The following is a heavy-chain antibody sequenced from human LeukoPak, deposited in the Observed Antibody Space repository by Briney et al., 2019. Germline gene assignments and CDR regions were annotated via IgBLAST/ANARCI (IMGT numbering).Heavy chain of an antibody. V-gene: IGHV3-30*18. CDR3: AKVYDSSGYYYVTHDYFDY. Sequence: GGSLRLSCAASGFTFSSYGMQWVRQAPGKGREWVAVISYDGSNKYCADSVTGRFTISRDNSKNTLYLQMNSLRAEDTAVYYCAKVYDSSGYYYVTHDYFDYWGQGTLVTVSS. CDR2: ISYDGSNK. CDR1: GFTFSSYG. D-gene: IGHD3-22*01. J-gene: IGHJ4*02.